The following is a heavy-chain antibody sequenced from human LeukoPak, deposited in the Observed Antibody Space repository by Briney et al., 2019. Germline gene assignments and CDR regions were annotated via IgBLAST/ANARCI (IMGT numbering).Heavy chain of an antibody. J-gene: IGHJ4*02. V-gene: IGHV3-7*01. CDR2: IHQGGSDK. D-gene: IGHD1-14*01. CDR3: TRDRSRAEDD. CDR1: GFTFSGHL. Sequence: PGGSLRLSCAASGFTFSGHLMSWVRQAPGKGLEWVANIHQGGSDKYYVDSVKGRFTISRDNANNLLYLQMNSLRGEDTAVYYCTRDRSRAEDDWGQGTLVTVSS.